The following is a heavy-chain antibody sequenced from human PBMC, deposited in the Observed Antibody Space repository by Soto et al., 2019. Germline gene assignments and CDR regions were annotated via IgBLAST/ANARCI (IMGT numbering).Heavy chain of an antibody. CDR2: MDPNNGNT. J-gene: IGHJ5*02. CDR3: ARADYGEYRRKGYWFDP. V-gene: IGHV1-8*01. CDR1: GYTITTYD. D-gene: IGHD4-17*01. Sequence: ASVNVSCTASGYTITTYDINWVRQAPGQGLEWMGYMDPNNGNTGYAQKFQGRVTMTRNTSISTAYMELSSLRSEDTAVYYCARADYGEYRRKGYWFDPWGQGTLVTVSS.